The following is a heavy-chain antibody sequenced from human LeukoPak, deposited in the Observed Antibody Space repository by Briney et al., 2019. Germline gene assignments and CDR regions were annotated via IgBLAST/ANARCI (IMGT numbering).Heavy chain of an antibody. CDR3: ARGRRDGYNSRYYFYYMDV. Sequence: GASVKVSCKASGYTFTVQFIHWVRQAPGQGREWMGWINPKNGDTNYAQNFQGRVTFTGDTSISTAYMELRRLRSDDTAVYYCARGRRDGYNSRYYFYYMDVWGKGTTVTVSS. V-gene: IGHV1-2*02. J-gene: IGHJ6*03. D-gene: IGHD5-24*01. CDR1: GYTFTVQF. CDR2: INPKNGDT.